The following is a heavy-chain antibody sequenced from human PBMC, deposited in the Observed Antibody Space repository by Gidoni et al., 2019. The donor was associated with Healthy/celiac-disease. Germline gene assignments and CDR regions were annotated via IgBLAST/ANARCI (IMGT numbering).Heavy chain of an antibody. Sequence: QVQLQQWGAGLLKPSETLSLTCAVYGGSFSGYYWSWIRQPPGKGLEWIGEINHSGSTNYNPSLKSRVTISVDTSKNQFSLKLSSVTAADTAVYYCASADVNWGVEEGYYFDYWGQGTLVTVSS. J-gene: IGHJ4*02. CDR2: INHSGST. D-gene: IGHD7-27*01. V-gene: IGHV4-34*01. CDR3: ASADVNWGVEEGYYFDY. CDR1: GGSFSGYY.